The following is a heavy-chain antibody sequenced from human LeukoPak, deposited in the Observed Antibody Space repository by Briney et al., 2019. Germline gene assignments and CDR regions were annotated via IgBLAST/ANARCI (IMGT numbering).Heavy chain of an antibody. V-gene: IGHV3-30*02. D-gene: IGHD2-2*01. Sequence: GGSLRLSCAASGFTFSSYGMHWVRQAPGKGLEWVAFIRYDGSNKYYADSVKGRFTISRDNSKNTLYLQMNSLRAEDTAVYYCANPAYQLLSFDAFDIWGQGTMVTVSS. CDR1: GFTFSSYG. CDR3: ANPAYQLLSFDAFDI. J-gene: IGHJ3*02. CDR2: IRYDGSNK.